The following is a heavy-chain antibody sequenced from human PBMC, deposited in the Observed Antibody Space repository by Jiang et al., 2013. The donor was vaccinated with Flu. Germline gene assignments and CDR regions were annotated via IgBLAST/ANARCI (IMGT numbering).Heavy chain of an antibody. CDR2: IYYSGST. D-gene: IGHD3-9*01. CDR1: GGSISSGGYY. V-gene: IGHV4-31*03. J-gene: IGHJ4*02. CDR3: ARATWDDILTGGSGAPYYFDY. Sequence: GPGLVKPSQTLSLTCTVSGGSISSGGYYWSWIRQHPGKGLEWIGYIYYSGSTYYNPSLKSRVTISVDTSKNQFSLKLSSVTAADTAVYYCARATWDDILTGGSGAPYYFDYWGQGTLVTVSS.